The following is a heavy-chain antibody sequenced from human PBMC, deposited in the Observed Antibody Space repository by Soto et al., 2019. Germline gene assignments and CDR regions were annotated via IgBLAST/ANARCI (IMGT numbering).Heavy chain of an antibody. Sequence: GGSLRLSCAASGFTFDDYAMHWVRQAPGKGLEWVSGISWNSGSIGYADSVKGRFTISRDNAKNSLYLQMNSLRAEDTALYYCAKVRTHLAARDAFDIWGQGTMVTVSS. CDR2: ISWNSGSI. CDR3: AKVRTHLAARDAFDI. V-gene: IGHV3-9*01. CDR1: GFTFDDYA. J-gene: IGHJ3*02. D-gene: IGHD6-6*01.